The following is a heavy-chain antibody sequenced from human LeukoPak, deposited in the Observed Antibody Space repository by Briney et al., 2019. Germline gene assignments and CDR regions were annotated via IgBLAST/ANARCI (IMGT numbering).Heavy chain of an antibody. Sequence: GRSLRLSCAASEFTFSSYVMHWARQAPGKGLEWVAHIWYDGGNNYYADSVKGRFTISRDNSKNTLYLQMNSLRVEDTAVYYCARDNDRGFDYWGQGTLVTVSS. J-gene: IGHJ4*02. CDR1: EFTFSSYV. V-gene: IGHV3-33*08. CDR2: IWYDGGNN. CDR3: ARDNDRGFDY. D-gene: IGHD1-1*01.